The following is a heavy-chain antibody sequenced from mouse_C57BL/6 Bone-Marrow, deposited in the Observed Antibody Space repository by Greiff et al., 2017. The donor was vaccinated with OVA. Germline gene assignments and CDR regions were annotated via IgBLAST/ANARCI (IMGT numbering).Heavy chain of an antibody. CDR1: GYTFTSYW. Sequence: QVQLKQPGAELVKPGASVKLSCKASGYTFTSYWMHWVKQRPGQGLEWIGMIHPNSGSTNYNEKFKSKATLTVDKSSSTAYMQLSSLTSEDSAVYYCAREGGKGFAYWGQGTLVTVSA. CDR3: AREGGKGFAY. CDR2: IHPNSGST. J-gene: IGHJ3*01. V-gene: IGHV1-64*01.